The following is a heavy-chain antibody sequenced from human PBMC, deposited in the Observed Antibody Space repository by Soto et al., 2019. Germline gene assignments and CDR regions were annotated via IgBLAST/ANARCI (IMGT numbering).Heavy chain of an antibody. J-gene: IGHJ6*02. CDR2: ISAYNGNT. CDR3: ARDLTGLERHYYYYGMDV. Sequence: QVQLVQSGAEVKKPGASVKVSCKASGYTFTSYGITWVRQAPGQGLEWMGWISAYNGNTNYAQKLQGRVTMTTDTSTSTAYMELRSLRSDDTAVYYCARDLTGLERHYYYYGMDVWGQGTTVTVSS. V-gene: IGHV1-18*01. D-gene: IGHD1-1*01. CDR1: GYTFTSYG.